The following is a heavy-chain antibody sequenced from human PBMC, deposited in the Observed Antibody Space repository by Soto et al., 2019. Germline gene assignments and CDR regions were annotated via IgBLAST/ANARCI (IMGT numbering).Heavy chain of an antibody. D-gene: IGHD2-15*01. Sequence: SETLSLTCTVSGGSISSYYWSWIRQPPGKGLEWIGYIYYSGSTNYNPSLKSRVTISVDTSKNQFSLKLSSVTAADTAVYYCARASDIVVVPGSYYFDYWGQGTLVTLSS. CDR3: ARASDIVVVPGSYYFDY. CDR2: IYYSGST. J-gene: IGHJ4*02. CDR1: GGSISSYY. V-gene: IGHV4-59*01.